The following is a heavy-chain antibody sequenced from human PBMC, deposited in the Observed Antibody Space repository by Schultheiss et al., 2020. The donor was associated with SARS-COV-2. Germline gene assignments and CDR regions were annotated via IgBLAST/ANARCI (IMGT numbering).Heavy chain of an antibody. V-gene: IGHV4-39*01. J-gene: IGHJ5*02. CDR3: ARVWYNWGARFDP. D-gene: IGHD1-1*01. CDR1: GGPIGSDTYY. CDR2: LYYSGST. Sequence: SETLSLTCTVSGGPIGSDTYYWGWVRQPPGKGLEWIGNLYYSGSTYSKPSHRSRVTISVDTYRNQFTLNLSPVTAADTAVYYCARVWYNWGARFDPWGQGSLVTVSS.